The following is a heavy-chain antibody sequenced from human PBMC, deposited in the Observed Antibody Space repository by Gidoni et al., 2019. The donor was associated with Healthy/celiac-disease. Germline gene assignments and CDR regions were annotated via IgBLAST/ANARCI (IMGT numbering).Heavy chain of an antibody. CDR3: AKDLANYYDSSYDY. J-gene: IGHJ4*02. CDR1: GFTFRSYG. D-gene: IGHD3-22*01. CDR2: ISYDGSNK. V-gene: IGHV3-30*18. Sequence: QVQLVESGGGVVQPGRSLRLSCAASGFTFRSYGMHWVRQAPGKGLEWVAVISYDGSNKYYADSVKGRFTISRDNSKNTLYLQMNSLRAEDTAVYYCAKDLANYYDSSYDYWGQGTLVTVSS.